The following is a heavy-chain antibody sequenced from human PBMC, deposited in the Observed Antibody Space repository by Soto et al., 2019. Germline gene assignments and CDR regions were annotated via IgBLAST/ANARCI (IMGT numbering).Heavy chain of an antibody. Sequence: EVQLAESGGGLAQPGGSLRLSCAASGFTRSGYAMAWVRQAPGKGLEYVSGISSNGVGTYYANAVPGRFTISRDNSKNTVYLQMGSLRTEDMAVYYCARRYRQDFYDMDVWGKGTTVTVSS. D-gene: IGHD3-16*02. J-gene: IGHJ6*03. CDR3: ARRYRQDFYDMDV. CDR2: ISSNGVGT. CDR1: GFTRSGYA. V-gene: IGHV3-64*01.